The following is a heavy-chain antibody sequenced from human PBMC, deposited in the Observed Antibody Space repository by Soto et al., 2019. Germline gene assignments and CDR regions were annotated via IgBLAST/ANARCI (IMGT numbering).Heavy chain of an antibody. D-gene: IGHD2-2*01. V-gene: IGHV1-69*01. CDR1: GGTSRSYA. Sequence: QVQLVQSGAEVKKPGSSVKVSCKASGGTSRSYAISWVRQAPGQGLEWMGGIIPISGTANYAQKFQGRVTITADESTSTAYMELSSLRSEDTAVYYCARSQGSSTSLEIYYYYYYGMDVWGQGTTVTVSS. CDR3: ARSQGSSTSLEIYYYYYYGMDV. J-gene: IGHJ6*02. CDR2: IIPISGTA.